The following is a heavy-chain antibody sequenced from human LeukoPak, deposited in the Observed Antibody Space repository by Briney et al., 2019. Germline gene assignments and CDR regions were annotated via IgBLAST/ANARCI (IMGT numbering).Heavy chain of an antibody. CDR2: ISYDGSNK. Sequence: GGSLRLSCAASGFTFSSYAMHWVRQAPGKGLEWVAVISYDGSNKYYADSVKGRFTISRDNSKNTLYLQMNSLRAEDTAVYYCASGWGSSSGWYYDWGQGTLVTASS. CDR3: ASGWGSSSGWYYD. J-gene: IGHJ4*02. CDR1: GFTFSSYA. V-gene: IGHV3-30*04. D-gene: IGHD6-19*01.